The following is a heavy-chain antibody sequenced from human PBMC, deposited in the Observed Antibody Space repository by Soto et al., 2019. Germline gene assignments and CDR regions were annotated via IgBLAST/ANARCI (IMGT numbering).Heavy chain of an antibody. D-gene: IGHD6-25*01. V-gene: IGHV1-2*04. J-gene: IGHJ6*02. CDR1: GYTFTGYY. Sequence: GASVKVSCKASGYTFTGYYIHWVRQAPGQGLEWMGWINPNSGGTNYAQKFQGWVTMTRDTSISTAYMELSRLRSDDTAVYYCAIPLIAAGYYGMDVWGQGTKVTV. CDR2: INPNSGGT. CDR3: AIPLIAAGYYGMDV.